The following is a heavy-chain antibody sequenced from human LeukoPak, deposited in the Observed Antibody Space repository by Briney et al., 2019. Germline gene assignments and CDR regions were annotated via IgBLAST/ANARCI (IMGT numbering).Heavy chain of an antibody. Sequence: SETLSLTCTVSGGSISSSSYYWGWIRQPPGKGLEWIGSIYYSGSTYYNPSLKSRVTISVDTSKNQFSLKLSSVTAADTAVYYCARQGDFWIFDYWGQGTLVTVSS. V-gene: IGHV4-39*01. CDR2: IYYSGST. CDR3: ARQGDFWIFDY. CDR1: GGSISSSSYY. D-gene: IGHD3-3*01. J-gene: IGHJ4*01.